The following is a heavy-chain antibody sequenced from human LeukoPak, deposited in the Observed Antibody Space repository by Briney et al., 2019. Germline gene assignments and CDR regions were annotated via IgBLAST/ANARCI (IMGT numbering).Heavy chain of an antibody. D-gene: IGHD3-3*01. CDR1: GFTVSSNY. Sequence: PGGSLRLSCAASGFTVSSNYMSWVRQAPGKGLEWVSVIYSGGSTYYADSVKGRFTISRDNSKNTLYLQMNSLRAEDTAVYYCARGGGPTLYDFWSGYYFWDYWGQGTLVTVSS. CDR3: ARGGGPTLYDFWSGYYFWDY. J-gene: IGHJ4*02. CDR2: IYSGGST. V-gene: IGHV3-53*01.